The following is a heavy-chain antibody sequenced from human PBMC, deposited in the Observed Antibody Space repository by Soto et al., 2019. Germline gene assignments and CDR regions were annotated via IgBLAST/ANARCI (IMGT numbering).Heavy chain of an antibody. Sequence: QVQLVESGGGVVQPGRSLRLSCAASGFIFSSYGMHWVRQAPGKGLEWVALISHDGSEIYYAHSVRGRFTISRDNSENSLYMQMYRLRCYDTALYYCAKDEGFFAIFGVVTPYYYGLDVWGQGTPVTVSS. J-gene: IGHJ6*02. CDR3: AKDEGFFAIFGVVTPYYYGLDV. V-gene: IGHV3-30*13. D-gene: IGHD3-3*01. CDR1: GFIFSSYG. CDR2: ISHDGSEI.